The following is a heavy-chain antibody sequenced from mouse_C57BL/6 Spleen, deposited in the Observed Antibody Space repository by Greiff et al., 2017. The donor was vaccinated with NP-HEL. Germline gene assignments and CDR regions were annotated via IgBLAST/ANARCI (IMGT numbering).Heavy chain of an antibody. J-gene: IGHJ4*01. V-gene: IGHV1-26*01. CDR1: GYTFTDYY. D-gene: IGHD1-1*01. CDR3: ARVTTVVATEYAMDY. Sequence: VQLQQSGPELVKPGASVKISCKASGYTFTDYYMNWVKQSHGKSLEWIGDINPNNGGTSYNQKFKGKATLTVDKSSSTAYMELRSLTSEDSAVYYCARVTTVVATEYAMDYWGQGTSVTVSS. CDR2: INPNNGGT.